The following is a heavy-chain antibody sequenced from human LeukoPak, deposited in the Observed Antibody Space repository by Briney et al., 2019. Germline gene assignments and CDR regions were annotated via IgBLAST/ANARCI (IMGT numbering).Heavy chain of an antibody. CDR1: GYSISSGYY. J-gene: IGHJ4*02. CDR2: IYHSGST. D-gene: IGHD3-22*01. V-gene: IGHV4-38-2*02. Sequence: PSETLSLTCTVSGYSISSGYYWGWIRQPPGKGLEWIGSIYHSGSTYYNPSLKSRVTISVDTSKNQFSLKLSSVTAADTAVYYCARGGYYDSSPIDYWGQGTLVTVSS. CDR3: ARGGYYDSSPIDY.